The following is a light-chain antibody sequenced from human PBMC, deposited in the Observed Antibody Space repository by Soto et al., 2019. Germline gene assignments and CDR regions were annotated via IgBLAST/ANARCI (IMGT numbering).Light chain of an antibody. Sequence: HSVLTQPASVSGSPGQSITISCTGTRRDVGGYNYVSWYQQYPGKSPKLLIYEVTHRPSGVSNRFSGSKSGNTASLTISGLQAEDEADYYCSSYTISNTLPFVFGTGTKVTV. CDR2: EVT. J-gene: IGLJ1*01. V-gene: IGLV2-14*01. CDR3: SSYTISNTLPFV. CDR1: RRDVGGYNY.